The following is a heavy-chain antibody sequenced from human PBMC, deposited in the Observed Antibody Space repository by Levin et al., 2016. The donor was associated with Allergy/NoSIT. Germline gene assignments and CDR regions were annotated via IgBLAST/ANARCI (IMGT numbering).Heavy chain of an antibody. Sequence: GESLKISCVASTFPLSSYAMSWVRRAPGKGLEWVSAITGSGDDTYYADSVKGRFTISRDNSKDTLYLQMNSLRAEDTAVYYCARDWVTTSDYHYYGMDVWGQGTTVTISS. D-gene: IGHD4-17*01. CDR3: ARDWVTTSDYHYYGMDV. CDR2: ITGSGDDT. CDR1: TFPLSSYA. V-gene: IGHV3-23*01. J-gene: IGHJ6*02.